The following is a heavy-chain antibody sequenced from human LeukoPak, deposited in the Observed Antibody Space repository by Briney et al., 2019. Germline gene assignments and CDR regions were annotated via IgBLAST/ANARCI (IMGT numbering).Heavy chain of an antibody. Sequence: GESLQISCQGSGSRFTSYWISWVRQLPGKGLEWMGRIDPSDSYTNYSPSFQGHVTISADKSISTAYLQWSSLKASDTAMYYCARPSGYSSGWDAFDIWGQGTMVTVSS. J-gene: IGHJ3*02. CDR1: GSRFTSYW. D-gene: IGHD6-19*01. CDR3: ARPSGYSSGWDAFDI. V-gene: IGHV5-10-1*01. CDR2: IDPSDSYT.